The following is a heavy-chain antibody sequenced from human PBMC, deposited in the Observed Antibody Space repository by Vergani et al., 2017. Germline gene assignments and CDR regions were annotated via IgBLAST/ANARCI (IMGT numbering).Heavy chain of an antibody. D-gene: IGHD3-22*01. J-gene: IGHJ4*02. Sequence: QVQLQESGPGLVKPSETLSLTCTVSGGSISSYYWSWIRQPPGKGLEWTGYIYYSGSTNYNPSLKSRVTISVDTSKNQFSLKLSSVTAADTAVYYCASSYDSSGYYTLSFDYWGQGTLVTVSS. CDR2: IYYSGST. CDR3: ASSYDSSGYYTLSFDY. CDR1: GGSISSYY. V-gene: IGHV4-59*01.